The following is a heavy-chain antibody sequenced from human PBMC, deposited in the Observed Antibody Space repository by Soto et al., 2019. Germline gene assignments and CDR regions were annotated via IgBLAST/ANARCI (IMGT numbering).Heavy chain of an antibody. J-gene: IGHJ5*02. Sequence: ASVKVSCKASGYTFTNNXXXWVRQAPGQGLEWIGWMNTNTNTTDSAEVFEGRVSLTWDTSISTAYMQLKSLKIDDTAVYYCAREVVQTHSLWLDPWGQGTXVTVSS. CDR3: AREVVQTHSLWLDP. CDR1: GYTFTNNX. D-gene: IGHD6-6*01. CDR2: MNTNTNTT. V-gene: IGHV1-8*01.